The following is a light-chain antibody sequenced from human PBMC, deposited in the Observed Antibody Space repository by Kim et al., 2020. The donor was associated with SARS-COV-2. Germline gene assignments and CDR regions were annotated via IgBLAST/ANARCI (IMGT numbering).Light chain of an antibody. CDR2: RDS. J-gene: IGLJ3*02. V-gene: IGLV3-9*01. Sequence: SVALGQTARITCGRNNIGSKNVHWYQQKPGQAPVLVIYRDSNRPSGIPERFSGSNSGNTATLTISRAQAGDEADYYCQVWDSSTRVFGGGTKVTVL. CDR1: NIGSKN. CDR3: QVWDSSTRV.